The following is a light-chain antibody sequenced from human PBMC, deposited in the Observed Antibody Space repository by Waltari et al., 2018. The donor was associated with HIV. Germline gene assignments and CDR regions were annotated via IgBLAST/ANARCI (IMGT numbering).Light chain of an antibody. V-gene: IGKV1-39*01. CDR1: QTINDY. CDR3: QQTYSTPPT. J-gene: IGKJ1*01. Sequence: DIQMTQSPSSLSASVGDTVNITCRASQTINDYLNWYQQKPGKAPKSLMYAVSILQSDVPSRFSGSGSGTDFTLTISILQPEDFALYYCQQTYSTPPTFGQGTRVDIK. CDR2: AVS.